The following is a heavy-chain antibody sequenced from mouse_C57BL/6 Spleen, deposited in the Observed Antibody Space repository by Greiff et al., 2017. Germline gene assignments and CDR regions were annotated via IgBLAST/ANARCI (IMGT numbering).Heavy chain of an antibody. CDR2: IYPGDGDT. V-gene: IGHV1-80*01. J-gene: IGHJ1*03. CDR1: GYAFSSYW. Sequence: QVQLQQSGAELVKPGASVKISCKASGYAFSSYWMNWVKQRPGKGLEWIGQIYPGDGDTNYNGKFKGKATLTADKSSSTAYMQLSSLTSEDSAVYFCARSGLTSGYFDVWGTGTTVTVSS. CDR3: ARSGLTSGYFDV. D-gene: IGHD3-1*01.